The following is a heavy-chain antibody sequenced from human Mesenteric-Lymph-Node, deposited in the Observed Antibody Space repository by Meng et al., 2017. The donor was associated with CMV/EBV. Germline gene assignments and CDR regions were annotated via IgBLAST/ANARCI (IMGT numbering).Heavy chain of an antibody. CDR1: GYSFTSYW. CDR3: ARTCSGGTCYSYFDY. CDR2: IYPGDSDT. D-gene: IGHD2-15*01. V-gene: IGHV5-51*01. J-gene: IGHJ4*02. Sequence: GESLKISCKGSGYSFTSYWIGWVRQMPGKGLEWMGIIYPGDSDTRYSPSFQGQVTISADKSINTAFLQWSSLTASDTAMYYCARTCSGGTCYSYFDYWGQGTLVTVSS.